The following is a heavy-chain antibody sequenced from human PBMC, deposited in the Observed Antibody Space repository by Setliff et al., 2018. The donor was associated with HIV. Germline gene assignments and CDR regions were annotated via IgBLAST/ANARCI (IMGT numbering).Heavy chain of an antibody. CDR1: GGSISGYY. J-gene: IGHJ4*02. D-gene: IGHD2-15*01. Sequence: SETLSLTCNVSGGSISGYYWSWIRQPAGKGLEWSGYIYHSGSTYYNPSLKSRVTISVDRSKNQFSLKLSSVTAADTAVYYGVRVRPNYDSSGGSCYPPLFDYWGQGTLVTVSS. CDR3: VRVRPNYDSSGGSCYPPLFDY. V-gene: IGHV4-59*12. CDR2: IYHSGST.